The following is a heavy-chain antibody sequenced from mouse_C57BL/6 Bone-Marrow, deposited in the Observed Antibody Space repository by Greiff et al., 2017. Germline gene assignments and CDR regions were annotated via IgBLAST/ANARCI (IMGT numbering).Heavy chain of an antibody. J-gene: IGHJ2*01. Sequence: QVQLQQSGAELARPGASVKMSCKASGYTFTSYTMHWVKQRPGQGLEWIGNINPSSGYTKYNQKFKDKATLTADQSSSTAYMQLSSLTSEDSAVYYCARWGPPIYGGYYGGFGYWGQGTTLTVSS. CDR1: GYTFTSYT. CDR3: ARWGPPIYGGYYGGFGY. CDR2: INPSSGYT. V-gene: IGHV1-4*01. D-gene: IGHD2-3*01.